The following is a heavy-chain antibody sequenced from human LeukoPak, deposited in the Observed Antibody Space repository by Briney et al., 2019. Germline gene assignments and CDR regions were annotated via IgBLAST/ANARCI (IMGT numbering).Heavy chain of an antibody. J-gene: IGHJ2*01. CDR1: GFTFRDAA. CDR2: ISSSGNNA. CDR3: ARDRQQMDREGYFDL. D-gene: IGHD6-13*01. V-gene: IGHV3-23*01. Sequence: GGSLRLSCAVSGFTFRDAAMTWVRQAPGKGLEWVSLISSSGNNAYYADSVKGRFTISRDNSKNTLFLQMNSLRDEDTAVYYCARDRQQMDREGYFDLWGRGTLVTVSS.